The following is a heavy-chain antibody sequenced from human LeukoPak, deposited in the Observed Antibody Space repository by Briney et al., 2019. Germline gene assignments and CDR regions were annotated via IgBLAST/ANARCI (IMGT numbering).Heavy chain of an antibody. V-gene: IGHV4-4*02. D-gene: IGHD3-10*01. J-gene: IGHJ5*02. CDR1: GGFISSGNW. CDR2: IYHSGST. Sequence: SGTLSLTCAVSGGFISSGNWWSWVRQPPGKGLEWIGEIYHSGSTNYNPSLKCRVTISVDKSKNQFSLKLSSVTAADTAVYYCARGRGVYGNNWFDPWGQGTLVTVSS. CDR3: ARGRGVYGNNWFDP.